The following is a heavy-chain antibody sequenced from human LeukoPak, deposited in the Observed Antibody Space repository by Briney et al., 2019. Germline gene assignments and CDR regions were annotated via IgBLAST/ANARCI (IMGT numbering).Heavy chain of an antibody. CDR1: GGSFSGYY. V-gene: IGHV4-34*01. CDR3: ARGRIMITFMGVIVIGPSDY. J-gene: IGHJ4*02. CDR2: INHSGST. D-gene: IGHD3-16*02. Sequence: SETLSLTCAVYGGSFSGYYWSWIRQPPGKGLEWIGEINHSGSTNYNPSLKSRVTISEEPSKHQFSLKLSSVTAADTAVYYCARGRIMITFMGVIVIGPSDYWGQGTLVSVPS.